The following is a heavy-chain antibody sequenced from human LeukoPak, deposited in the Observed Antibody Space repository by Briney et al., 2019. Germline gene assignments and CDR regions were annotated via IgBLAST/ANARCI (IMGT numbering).Heavy chain of an antibody. J-gene: IGHJ4*02. CDR3: ARMGVNYVWGSYRWSPPGY. Sequence: PGGSLRLSCAASGFTFSSYWMSWVRQAPGKGLEWVANIKQDGSEKYYVESVKGRFTISRDNAKNSLYLQMNSLRAEDTAVYYCARMGVNYVWGSYRWSPPGYWGQGTLVTVSS. D-gene: IGHD3-16*02. CDR2: IKQDGSEK. CDR1: GFTFSSYW. V-gene: IGHV3-7*01.